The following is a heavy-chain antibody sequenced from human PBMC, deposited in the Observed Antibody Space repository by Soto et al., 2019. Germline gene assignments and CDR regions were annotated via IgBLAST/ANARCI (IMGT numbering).Heavy chain of an antibody. CDR2: ISYDGTNK. CDR1: GFTFSSSG. J-gene: IGHJ4*02. Sequence: QVQLVESGGGVVQPGRSLRLSYAASGFTFSSSGMHWVRQAPGKGLEWVSVISYDGTNKYYADSVKGRFTISRDNSKNTLYLQMNSLRAEDTGVYYCAKEFHTWNYFDYWGQGTLVTVSS. V-gene: IGHV3-30*18. D-gene: IGHD1-20*01. CDR3: AKEFHTWNYFDY.